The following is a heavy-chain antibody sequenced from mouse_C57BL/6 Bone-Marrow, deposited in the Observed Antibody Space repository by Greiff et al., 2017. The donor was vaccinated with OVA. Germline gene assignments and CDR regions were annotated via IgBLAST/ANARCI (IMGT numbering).Heavy chain of an antibody. D-gene: IGHD2-1*01. J-gene: IGHJ4*01. CDR1: GFHFKDYY. CDR2: IDPEDGGT. V-gene: IGHV14-1*01. Sequence: VQLQQSGAELVRPGASVKLSCTASGFHFKDYYMPWVKQRPEQGLAWIGRIDPEDGGTEYAPKFQGKATMTADTSSNTAYLQLSSLTSEDTAVYYCTNFSFYGIYAMDYWGQGTSVTVSS. CDR3: TNFSFYGIYAMDY.